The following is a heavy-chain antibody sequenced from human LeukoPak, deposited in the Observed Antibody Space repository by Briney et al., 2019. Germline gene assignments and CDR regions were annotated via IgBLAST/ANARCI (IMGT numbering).Heavy chain of an antibody. CDR1: GFTFSNYW. V-gene: IGHV3-74*01. Sequence: PGGSLRLSCAASGFTFSNYWMHWVRQTPGKGLVWVSRIISDGSSTSYVDSVKGRFTISRDNAKNTLYLQMNSLRAEDTAVYYCARDGSLPDYWGQGTLVTASS. CDR2: IISDGSST. CDR3: ARDGSLPDY. J-gene: IGHJ4*02.